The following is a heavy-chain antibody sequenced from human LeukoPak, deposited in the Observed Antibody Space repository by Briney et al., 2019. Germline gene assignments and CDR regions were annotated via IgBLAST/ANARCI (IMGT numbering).Heavy chain of an antibody. Sequence: GASVKVSCKASGGTFSSYAISWVRQAPGQGLEWMGGIIPIFGTANYAQKFQGRVTITTDESTSTAYMELSSLRSEDTAVYYCAGGGYSYDGSGYDFSSLEWGQGTLVTVSS. CDR2: IIPIFGTA. D-gene: IGHD5-18*01. J-gene: IGHJ4*02. CDR1: GGTFSSYA. CDR3: AGGGYSYDGSGYDFSSLE. V-gene: IGHV1-69*05.